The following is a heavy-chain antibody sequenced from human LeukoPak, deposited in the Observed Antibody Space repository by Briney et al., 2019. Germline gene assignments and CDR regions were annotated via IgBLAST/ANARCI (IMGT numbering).Heavy chain of an antibody. D-gene: IGHD6-19*01. J-gene: IGHJ4*02. CDR2: INHSGST. CDR3: ARTSSGWPYYFDY. Sequence: SETLSLTCAVYGGSFSGYYWSWIRQPPGKGVEWIGEINHSGSTNYNPSPKIRVTISVDTSKNQFSLKLSSVTAADTAVYYCARTSSGWPYYFDYWGQGTLVTVSS. V-gene: IGHV4-34*01. CDR1: GGSFSGYY.